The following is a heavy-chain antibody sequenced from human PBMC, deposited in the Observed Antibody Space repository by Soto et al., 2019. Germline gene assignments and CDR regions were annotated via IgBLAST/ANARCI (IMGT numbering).Heavy chain of an antibody. V-gene: IGHV3-48*04. J-gene: IGHJ5*02. Sequence: PGGSLRLSCAASGGIFSSYSLNWVRQAPGKGLEWVSFISGDSATIHYADSVKGRFTISRDNAKNSVYLQMDSLRVEDTAVYYCAREGALKPFSSWGQGALVTVSS. CDR2: ISGDSATI. CDR1: GGIFSSYS. CDR3: AREGALKPFSS.